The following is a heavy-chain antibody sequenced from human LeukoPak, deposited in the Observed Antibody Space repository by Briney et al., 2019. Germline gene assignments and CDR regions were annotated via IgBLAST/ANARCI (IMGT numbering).Heavy chain of an antibody. D-gene: IGHD3-10*01. V-gene: IGHV4-39*07. Sequence: SETLPLTCTVSGGSISSSSYYWGWIRQPPGKGLEWIGSIYYSGSTHYNPSLKSRVTISVDTSKNQFSLKLSSVTAADTAVYYCARSMVRGVQGFDYWGQGTLVTVSS. CDR1: GGSISSSSYY. CDR3: ARSMVRGVQGFDY. CDR2: IYYSGST. J-gene: IGHJ4*02.